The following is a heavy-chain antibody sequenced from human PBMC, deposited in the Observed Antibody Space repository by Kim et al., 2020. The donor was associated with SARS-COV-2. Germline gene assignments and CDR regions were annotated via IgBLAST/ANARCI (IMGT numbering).Heavy chain of an antibody. V-gene: IGHV1-46*01. J-gene: IGHJ5*02. D-gene: IGHD6-13*01. Sequence: QKFQGRVTMTRDTSTSTVYMELSSLRSEDTAVYYCASGLAAAGKEGWFDPWGQGTLVTVSS. CDR3: ASGLAAAGKEGWFDP.